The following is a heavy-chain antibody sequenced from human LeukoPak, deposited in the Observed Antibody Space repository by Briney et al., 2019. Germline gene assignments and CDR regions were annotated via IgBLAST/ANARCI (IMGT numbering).Heavy chain of an antibody. CDR3: ARLSRAAAGR. V-gene: IGHV3-21*01. Sequence: PGGSLRLSXAASGFTFSSYSMNWVSQAPGKGLEWVSSISSSSSYIYYADSVKGRFTISRDNAKNSLYLQMNSLRAEDTAVYYCARLSRAAAGRWGQGTLVTVSS. D-gene: IGHD6-13*01. CDR1: GFTFSSYS. J-gene: IGHJ4*02. CDR2: ISSSSSYI.